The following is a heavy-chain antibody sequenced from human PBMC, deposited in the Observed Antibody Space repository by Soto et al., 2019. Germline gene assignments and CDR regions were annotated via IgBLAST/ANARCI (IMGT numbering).Heavy chain of an antibody. CDR3: VRHDSRSYSSVFEI. CDR2: IYSTGST. D-gene: IGHD3-22*01. V-gene: IGHV4-39*01. Sequence: QLQLQESGPGLVKPSETLSLTCTVSGDSISSNYYYWGWIRQPPGMGLEWIGSIYSTGSTYYKPSLKSRVTISIDTSKNQFSLKLSSVTAADTAVYYCVRHDSRSYSSVFEIWGQGTAVTVSS. CDR1: GDSISSNYYY. J-gene: IGHJ3*02.